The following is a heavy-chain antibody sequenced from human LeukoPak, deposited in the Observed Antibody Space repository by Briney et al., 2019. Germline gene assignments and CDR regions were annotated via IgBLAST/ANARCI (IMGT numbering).Heavy chain of an antibody. D-gene: IGHD3-16*01. CDR1: GYSISSGYY. J-gene: IGHJ4*02. CDR3: ARVALYDGSEEDTYYFDY. V-gene: IGHV4-38-2*02. CDR2: IYHSGST. Sequence: SETLSLTCTVSGYSISSGYYWGWIRQPPGKGLEWIGSIYHSGSTYYNPSLKSRVTISVDTSKNQFSLKLSSVTAADTAVYYYARVALYDGSEEDTYYFDYWGQGTLVTVSS.